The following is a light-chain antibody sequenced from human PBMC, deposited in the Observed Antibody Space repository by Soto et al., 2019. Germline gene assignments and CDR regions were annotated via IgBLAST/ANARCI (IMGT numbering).Light chain of an antibody. CDR3: QQYKSSYT. J-gene: IGKJ2*01. CDR1: QTISGW. V-gene: IGKV1-5*01. Sequence: DIQMTQSPSTLSASVGDRVTITCRASQTISGWLAWYQQRPGKAPKLLIYDASRLESGVPSRFSGSESGTECTLAINNLQPDDVATYYCQQYKSSYTFGLGTKLEIK. CDR2: DAS.